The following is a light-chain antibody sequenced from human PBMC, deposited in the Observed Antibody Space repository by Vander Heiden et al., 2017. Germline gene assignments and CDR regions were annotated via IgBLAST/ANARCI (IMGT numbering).Light chain of an antibody. CDR3: CSYAGSSTLL. CDR2: EVS. V-gene: IGLV2-23*02. CDR1: SSDVGNYNL. Sequence: QSALTQPASVSESPAQPIIISRTGPSSDVGNYNLVSWYQQHPGKAPKLIIYEVSKRPSGVSTRFSASKSGYTASLTISGLQAEDEGDYYCCSYAGSSTLLFGGGTRLTVL. J-gene: IGLJ2*01.